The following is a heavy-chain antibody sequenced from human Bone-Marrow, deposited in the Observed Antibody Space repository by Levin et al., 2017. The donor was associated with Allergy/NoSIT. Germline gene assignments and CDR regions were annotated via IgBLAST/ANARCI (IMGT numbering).Heavy chain of an antibody. V-gene: IGHV3-23*01. CDR2: ILRGDGRT. Sequence: QSGGSLRLSCAASGFTFGDFAMSWVRRAPGKGLECVAFILRGDGRTFYADSVKGCFTISRDNSNNTLFLQMNSLRAEDTAIYYCAKFRGMILEKYPWKVWGQGTLLTVSS. J-gene: IGHJ4*02. D-gene: IGHD1-1*01. CDR3: AKFRGMILEKYPWKV. CDR1: GFTFGDFA.